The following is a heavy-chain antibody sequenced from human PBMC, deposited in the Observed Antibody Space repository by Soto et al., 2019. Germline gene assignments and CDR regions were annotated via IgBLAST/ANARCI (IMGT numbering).Heavy chain of an antibody. J-gene: IGHJ6*02. CDR3: AKDLNSSSSSSYGMDV. CDR1: GITFSSYT. V-gene: IGHV3-23*01. D-gene: IGHD6-6*01. Sequence: EVQLLESGGGLVQSGESLRLSCAASGITFSSYTMTWVRQAPGKGLEWVSSISGSGGTTYYTDSVKGRFTISRDNSKNTLYLQMNSLRAEATAIYYCAKDLNSSSSSSYGMDVWGQGTRVTVSS. CDR2: ISGSGGTT.